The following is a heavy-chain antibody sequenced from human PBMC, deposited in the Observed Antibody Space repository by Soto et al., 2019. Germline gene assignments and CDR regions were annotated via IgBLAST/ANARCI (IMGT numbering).Heavy chain of an antibody. Sequence: SGPTLFNPTHTLTLTFTFSVFSLSTTLMCLIWIRHSPGKALEWLALIDCDDDKYYSTSLKTRLTISKDTSKHQVVLTMTNMDHVETATYYCDRIFGDGASLFEYWGQGTQVTVSS. D-gene: IGHD3-16*01. CDR3: DRIFGDGASLFEY. V-gene: IGHV2-70*01. J-gene: IGHJ4*02. CDR1: VFSLSTTLMC. CDR2: IDCDDDK.